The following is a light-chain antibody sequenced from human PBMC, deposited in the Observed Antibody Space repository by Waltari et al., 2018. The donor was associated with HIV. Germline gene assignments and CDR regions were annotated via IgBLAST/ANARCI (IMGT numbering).Light chain of an antibody. V-gene: IGLV1-47*01. CDR2: RNN. J-gene: IGLJ1*01. CDR3: AAWNDKLSAYV. CDR1: SSNIGRNY. Sequence: QSVLTQPPSASGTPGQRVTISCSGSSSNIGRNYVYWYQQRPGTAPKLLIYRNNQRPSGVPDRFSGSKSGTSASLAISGLRSEDEADYYCAAWNDKLSAYVFGTGTKVTV.